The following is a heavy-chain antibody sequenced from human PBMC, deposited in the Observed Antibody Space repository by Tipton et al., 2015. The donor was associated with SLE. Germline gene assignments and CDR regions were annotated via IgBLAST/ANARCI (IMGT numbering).Heavy chain of an antibody. J-gene: IGHJ4*02. CDR3: ARRMVQGVITLNYFDY. V-gene: IGHV4-39*01. Sequence: TLSLTCTASDGSISSSSYYWGWIRQPPGKGLEWLGGIYFSGTTRYNPSLESRLSISVDTSKKQISLELTSVTAADTAVYYCARRMVQGVITLNYFDYWGQGTLVTVSS. D-gene: IGHD3-10*01. CDR2: IYFSGTT. CDR1: DGSISSSSYY.